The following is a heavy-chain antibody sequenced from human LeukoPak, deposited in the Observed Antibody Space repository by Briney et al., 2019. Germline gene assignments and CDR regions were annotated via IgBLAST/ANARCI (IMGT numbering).Heavy chain of an antibody. D-gene: IGHD6-19*01. Sequence: PGGSLRLSCAASGFTFSSYGMSWVRQAPGKGLEWVSAISGSGGSTYYADSVKGRFTISRDNAKNSLYLQMNSLRAEDTAVYYCARGGSGWTWGQGTLVTVSS. J-gene: IGHJ5*02. V-gene: IGHV3-23*01. CDR2: ISGSGGST. CDR3: ARGGSGWT. CDR1: GFTFSSYG.